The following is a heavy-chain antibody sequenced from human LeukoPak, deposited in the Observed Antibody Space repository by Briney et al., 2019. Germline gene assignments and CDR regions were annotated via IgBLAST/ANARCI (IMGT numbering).Heavy chain of an antibody. CDR1: GYTFTGYY. Sequence: EASVKVSCKASGYTFTGYYMHWVRQAPGQGLEWMGRINPNSGGTNYAQKFQGRVTMTRDTSIGTAYMELSRLRSDDTAVYYCARVNKGYCSGGSCYPIGYWGQGTLVTVSS. V-gene: IGHV1-2*06. J-gene: IGHJ4*02. CDR2: INPNSGGT. CDR3: ARVNKGYCSGGSCYPIGY. D-gene: IGHD2-15*01.